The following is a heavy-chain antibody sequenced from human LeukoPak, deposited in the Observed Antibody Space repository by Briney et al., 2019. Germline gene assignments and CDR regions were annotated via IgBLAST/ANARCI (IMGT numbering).Heavy chain of an antibody. J-gene: IGHJ3*02. D-gene: IGHD1-20*01. CDR1: GYTFTGYY. CDR2: ISPYNGNT. CDR3: ARASTHRYNWKSGQLNDAFDI. V-gene: IGHV1-18*04. Sequence: WASVKVSCKASGYTFTGYYVHWVRQAPGQGLEWMGRISPYNGNTKYAQKLQGRVTMTTDTSTSTAYMELRSLRSDDTAVYYCARASTHRYNWKSGQLNDAFDIWGQGTMVTVSS.